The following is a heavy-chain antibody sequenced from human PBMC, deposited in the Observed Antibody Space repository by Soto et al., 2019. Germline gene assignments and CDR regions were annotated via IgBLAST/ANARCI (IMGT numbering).Heavy chain of an antibody. D-gene: IGHD6-13*01. CDR2: IYYSGST. CDR3: ARSSSWQAFDI. Sequence: SETLSLTCTVSGGSISSGGYYWSWIRQHPGKGLEWIGYIYYSGSTYYNPSLKSRVTISVDTSKNQFSLKLSSVTAADTAVYYCARSSSWQAFDIWGQGTMVTVSS. CDR1: GGSISSGGYY. V-gene: IGHV4-31*03. J-gene: IGHJ3*02.